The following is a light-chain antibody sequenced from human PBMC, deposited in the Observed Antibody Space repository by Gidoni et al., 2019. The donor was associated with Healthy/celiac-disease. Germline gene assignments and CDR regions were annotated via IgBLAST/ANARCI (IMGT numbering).Light chain of an antibody. Sequence: DIQMTQSPSSLSASVGDRVTITCRASQSISSYLNWYQQKPGKAPKLLIYAASSVQSGVPSRFSSRGSGTEFTLTISSLQPEDFATYYCQQSYSTPRTFGQGTKVEIK. CDR2: AAS. V-gene: IGKV1-39*01. J-gene: IGKJ1*01. CDR3: QQSYSTPRT. CDR1: QSISSY.